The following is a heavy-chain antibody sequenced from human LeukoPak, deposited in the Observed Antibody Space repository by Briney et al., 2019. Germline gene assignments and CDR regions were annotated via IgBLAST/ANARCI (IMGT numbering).Heavy chain of an antibody. CDR3: AKDATGVQRLVPFFDY. J-gene: IGHJ4*02. CDR1: GFTFNTYG. CDR2: ISYDGSHK. Sequence: QPGGSLRLSCAASGFTFNTYGMHWVRQAPGKGLEWVAVISYDGSHKYYVDSVKGRFTISRDNSKNTLYLQMNSLGAEDTAVYYCAKDATGVQRLVPFFDYWGQGTLVTVSS. D-gene: IGHD6-13*01. V-gene: IGHV3-30*18.